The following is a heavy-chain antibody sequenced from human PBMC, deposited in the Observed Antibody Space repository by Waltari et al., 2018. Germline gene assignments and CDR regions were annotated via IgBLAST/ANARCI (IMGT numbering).Heavy chain of an antibody. CDR1: GDSLSSDGAA. Sequence: QVQLQQSGPGLVKPSQPLSFTRAISGDSLSSDGAAWNWIRQAPSRGLEWLGRTYYRSKWYNEDAVFVKSRISINPDTSKNQFSLQLTSLTPEDTAVYYCARGRNSAFDYWDQGTLVTVSS. CDR3: ARGRNSAFDY. V-gene: IGHV6-1*01. D-gene: IGHD1-26*01. J-gene: IGHJ4*02. CDR2: TYYRSKWYN.